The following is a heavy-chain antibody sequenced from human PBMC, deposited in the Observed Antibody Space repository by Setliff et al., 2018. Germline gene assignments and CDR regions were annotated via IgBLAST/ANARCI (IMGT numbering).Heavy chain of an antibody. J-gene: IGHJ6*03. CDR3: ARHKSNGSGSYPSLYMDV. Sequence: PSETLSLTCIVAGDSISNTGYYWGWIRQPPGKGLEWVATIYYSGSTYSNPSLKSRLIISVDAPDNQFSVKLSSVTAADTAVYYCARHKSNGSGSYPSLYMDVWGKGIMVTVSS. CDR2: IYYSGST. D-gene: IGHD3-10*01. CDR1: GDSISNTGYY. V-gene: IGHV4-39*01.